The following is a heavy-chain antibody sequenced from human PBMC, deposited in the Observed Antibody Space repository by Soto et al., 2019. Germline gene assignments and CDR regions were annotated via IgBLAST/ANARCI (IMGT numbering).Heavy chain of an antibody. J-gene: IGHJ4*02. CDR1: GFTFSSYA. V-gene: IGHV3-23*01. CDR3: AKCRATFDRFDN. Sequence: VGSLRLSCAASGFTFSSYAMTWVRQAPGKGLEWVSGISGSGSTSYADPLKGRFTISRDNSKSTVYLQMNSLRAEDTAVYYCAKCRATFDRFDNWGQGTQVTVSS. CDR2: ISGSGST.